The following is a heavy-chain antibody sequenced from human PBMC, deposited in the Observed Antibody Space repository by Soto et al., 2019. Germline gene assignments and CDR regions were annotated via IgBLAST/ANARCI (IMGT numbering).Heavy chain of an antibody. J-gene: IGHJ4*02. Sequence: GGSLRLSCAVSGYTFSNYVMSWVRQAPGKGLEWVSAISGSGAGTYYADSVKGRFTISRDNSKSALHLEMNSLRAEDTAVYYCAKGSASSRPYYFDSWGQGSVVTVSS. CDR2: ISGSGAGT. D-gene: IGHD6-6*01. CDR1: GYTFSNYV. CDR3: AKGSASSRPYYFDS. V-gene: IGHV3-23*01.